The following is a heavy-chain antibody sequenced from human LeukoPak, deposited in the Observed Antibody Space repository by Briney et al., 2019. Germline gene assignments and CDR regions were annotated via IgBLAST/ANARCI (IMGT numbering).Heavy chain of an antibody. CDR3: AGGSRGARWFDP. V-gene: IGHV4-34*01. D-gene: IGHD6-6*01. CDR1: GGSFSGYY. Sequence: PSETLSLTCAVYGGSFSGYYWSWIRQPPGKGLEWIGEINHSGSTNYNPSLKSRVTISVDTSKPQFSLKLSSVTAADTAVYYCAGGSRGARWFDPWGQGTLATVSS. CDR2: INHSGST. J-gene: IGHJ5*02.